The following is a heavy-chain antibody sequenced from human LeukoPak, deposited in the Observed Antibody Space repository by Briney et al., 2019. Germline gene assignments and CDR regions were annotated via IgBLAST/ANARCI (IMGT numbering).Heavy chain of an antibody. J-gene: IGHJ6*02. CDR1: GYTFINYG. CDR3: ARDVYYYDSNGPYYTYYYGMDV. D-gene: IGHD3-22*01. V-gene: IGHV1-18*01. CDR2: ISAFNGNT. Sequence: ASVKVSCKASGYTFINYGITWVRQAPGQGLEWLAWISAFNGNTDFAQKFQGRLTMTTDTSTSTAYMELRSLRSDDTAVYYCARDVYYYDSNGPYYTYYYGMDVWGQGTTVTVSS.